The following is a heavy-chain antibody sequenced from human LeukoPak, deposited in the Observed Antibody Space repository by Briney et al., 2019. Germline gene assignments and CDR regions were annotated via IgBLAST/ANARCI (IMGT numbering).Heavy chain of an antibody. D-gene: IGHD1-7*01. J-gene: IGHJ4*02. CDR3: ARGDDELELVDY. V-gene: IGHV3-21*01. Sequence: GGSRRLSWAASGFTFSSYSMNWVRQAPGKGLEGVSSISSSSSYIYYAGSVKGRFTISRDNAKNSLYLQMNSLRAEDTAVYYCARGDDELELVDYWGQGTLVTVSS. CDR1: GFTFSSYS. CDR2: ISSSSSYI.